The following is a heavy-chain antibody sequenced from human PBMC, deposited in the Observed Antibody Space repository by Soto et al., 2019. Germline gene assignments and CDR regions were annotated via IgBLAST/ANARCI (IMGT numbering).Heavy chain of an antibody. CDR2: IVPVFPSV. J-gene: IGHJ6*02. CDR3: AREMPSTAAAYFYYGLNV. V-gene: IGHV1-69*18. Sequence: QVQLVQSGAEVKRPGSSVKVSCKASGGAFNNYAFYWVRRALGQGLEWLGTIVPVFPSVYYARRFQGRLTITADGSTDTVYVMLTSLKSEDTAAYYCAREMPSTAAAYFYYGLNVWGQGTSVTVSS. D-gene: IGHD6-13*01. CDR1: GGAFNNYA.